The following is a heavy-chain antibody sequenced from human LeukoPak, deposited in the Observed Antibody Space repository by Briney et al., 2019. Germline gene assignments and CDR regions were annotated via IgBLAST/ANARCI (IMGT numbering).Heavy chain of an antibody. J-gene: IGHJ4*02. CDR3: AKDAGGYCSSTSCYSDY. Sequence: GGSLRLSCAASGFTFSGYAMSWVRQAPGKGLEWVSAISGSGGSTYYADSVKGRFTISRDNSKNTLYLQMNSLRAEDTAVYYCAKDAGGYCSSTSCYSDYWGQGTLVTVSS. D-gene: IGHD2-2*02. CDR2: ISGSGGST. CDR1: GFTFSGYA. V-gene: IGHV3-23*01.